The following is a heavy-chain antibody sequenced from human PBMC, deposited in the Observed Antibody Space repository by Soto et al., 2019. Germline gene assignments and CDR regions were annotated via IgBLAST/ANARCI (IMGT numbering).Heavy chain of an antibody. CDR1: GVSISSEYFH. V-gene: IGHV4-30-4*08. CDR3: AREDDGGDRDYYGLDV. D-gene: IGHD2-21*02. J-gene: IGHJ6*02. CDR2: IHYTGSI. Sequence: SETLPLTCAVSGVSISSEYFHLTWIRQSPGKGLEWIGYIHYTGSIMYNPSFKSRLTMAVDTTKNQFSLQLTSVTAADTAVYFCAREDDGGDRDYYGLDVWGQGTTVTVSS.